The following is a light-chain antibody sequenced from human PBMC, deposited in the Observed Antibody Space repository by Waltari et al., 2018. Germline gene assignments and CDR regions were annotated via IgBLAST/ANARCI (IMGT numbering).Light chain of an antibody. J-gene: IGLJ2*01. Sequence: QSVLTQPLSVSAAPGQKVTISCSGSGSNIGNKYVSWYQQYPGTVPKLLSYDDNMRPSGIPDRFSGSKSGTSATLGITGRQTGDEADYYCGTWDNSLNGGVFGGGTKLTVL. CDR3: GTWDNSLNGGV. CDR2: DDN. V-gene: IGLV1-51*01. CDR1: GSNIGNKY.